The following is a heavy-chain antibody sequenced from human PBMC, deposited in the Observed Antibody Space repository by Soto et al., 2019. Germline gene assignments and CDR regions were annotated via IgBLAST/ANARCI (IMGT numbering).Heavy chain of an antibody. CDR2: IWYDGSNK. CDR1: GFTFSSYG. D-gene: IGHD2-15*01. Sequence: QVQLVESGGGVVQPGRSLRLSCAASGFTFSSYGMHWVRQAPDKGLEWVAVIWYDGSNKYYADSVKGRFTISRDNSKNTLYLQMNSLRAEDTAGYCCASEYCSGCSCYYYGMDVWGQGTTVTVSS. V-gene: IGHV3-33*01. J-gene: IGHJ6*02. CDR3: ASEYCSGCSCYYYGMDV.